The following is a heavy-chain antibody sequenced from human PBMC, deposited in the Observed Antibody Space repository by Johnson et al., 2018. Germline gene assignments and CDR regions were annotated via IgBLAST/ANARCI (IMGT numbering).Heavy chain of an antibody. D-gene: IGHD2-2*03. CDR3: PVGYCSSTSCYLYYYYGMDV. CDR2: MNPNSGNT. CDR1: GYTFTTYD. V-gene: IGHV1-8*01. Sequence: QVQLVQSGAEVKKPGASVKVSCKASGYTFTTYDINWVRQATGQGLEWMGWMNPNSGNTGYAQKFQGRVTMTRNPSISTAYLELSSLRSEDTAVYYCPVGYCSSTSCYLYYYYGMDVWGQGTTVTVSS. J-gene: IGHJ6*02.